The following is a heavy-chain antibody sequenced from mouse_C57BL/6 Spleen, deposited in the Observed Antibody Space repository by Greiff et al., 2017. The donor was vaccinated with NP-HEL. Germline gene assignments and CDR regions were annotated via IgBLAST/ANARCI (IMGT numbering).Heavy chain of an antibody. CDR3: ARKGDSITTVVATDYAMDY. CDR1: GYTFTSYG. V-gene: IGHV1-81*01. CDR2: IYPRSGNT. Sequence: QVQLQQSGAELARPGASVKLSCKASGYTFTSYGISWVKQRTGQGLEWIGEIYPRSGNTYYNEKFKGKATLTADKSSSTAYMELRSLTSEDSAVYFCARKGDSITTVVATDYAMDYWGQGTSVTVSS. D-gene: IGHD1-1*01. J-gene: IGHJ4*01.